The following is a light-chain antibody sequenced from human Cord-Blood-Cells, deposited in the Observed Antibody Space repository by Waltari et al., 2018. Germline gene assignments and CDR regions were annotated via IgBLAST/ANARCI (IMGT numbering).Light chain of an antibody. CDR1: SSDVGGYNY. J-gene: IGLJ3*02. CDR2: DVS. CDR3: CSYAGSYTPWV. Sequence: QSALTQPRSVSGSPGQSVTISCTGTSSDVGGYNYVSWYQQHPGKAPKLMIYDVSKRPSGLPGRFSGSKSGNTASLTISGVQAEDEADYYCCSYAGSYTPWVFGGGTKLTVL. V-gene: IGLV2-11*01.